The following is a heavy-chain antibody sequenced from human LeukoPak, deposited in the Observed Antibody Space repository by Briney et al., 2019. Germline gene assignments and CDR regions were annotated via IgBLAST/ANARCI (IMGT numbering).Heavy chain of an antibody. Sequence: GRSLRLSCAASGFTFSSYAVHWVRQAPGKGLEWVAVISYDGSNKYYADSVKGRFTISRDNSKNTLYLQMNSLRAEDTPVYYCARDRGNEFDYWGQGTLVTVSS. V-gene: IGHV3-30*04. CDR1: GFTFSSYA. D-gene: IGHD3-10*01. CDR3: ARDRGNEFDY. J-gene: IGHJ4*02. CDR2: ISYDGSNK.